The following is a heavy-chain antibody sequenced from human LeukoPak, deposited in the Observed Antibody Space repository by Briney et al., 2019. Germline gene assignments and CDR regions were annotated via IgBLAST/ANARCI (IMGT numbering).Heavy chain of an antibody. CDR1: GVSFSGYY. V-gene: IGHV4-34*01. CDR3: TRGRRDLLRLGELIRNWFDP. CDR2: INHSEST. J-gene: IGHJ5*02. D-gene: IGHD3-16*01. Sequence: ESSETLCLACAVYGVSFSGYYWSWIRQPPGKGLEWIGEINHSESTNYNPSLKSRVTISVDTSKNQFSLKLSSVTAADTAVYYCTRGRRDLLRLGELIRNWFDPWGQGTLVTVSS.